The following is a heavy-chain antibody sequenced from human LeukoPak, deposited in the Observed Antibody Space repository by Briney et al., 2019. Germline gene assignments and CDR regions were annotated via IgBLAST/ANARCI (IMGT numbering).Heavy chain of an antibody. J-gene: IGHJ4*02. V-gene: IGHV4-59*01. CDR2: IYYSGST. D-gene: IGHD6-13*01. CDR3: AKAGPGYSSIRSFDY. CDR1: GGSISSYY. Sequence: SETLSLTCTVSGGSISSYYWSWIRQPPGKGLEWIGYIYYSGSTNYNSSFKSRVTISIDTSKNQFSLRLSSVTAADTAVYYCAKAGPGYSSIRSFDYWGQGTLVTVSS.